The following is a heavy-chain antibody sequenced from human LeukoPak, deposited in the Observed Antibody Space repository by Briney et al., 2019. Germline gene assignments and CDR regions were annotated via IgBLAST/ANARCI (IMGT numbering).Heavy chain of an antibody. D-gene: IGHD3-10*01. CDR2: ISSSGSTI. J-gene: IGHJ4*02. CDR1: GFTFSSYE. Sequence: QPGGSLRLSCAASGFTFSSYEMNWVRQAPGKGLEGFSYISSSGSTIYYADSVKVRFTISTDNAKNSLYLQMTGLRAEDTAVYYCARDSHYYGSGSYYNDMDYWGQGTLVTVSS. V-gene: IGHV3-48*03. CDR3: ARDSHYYGSGSYYNDMDY.